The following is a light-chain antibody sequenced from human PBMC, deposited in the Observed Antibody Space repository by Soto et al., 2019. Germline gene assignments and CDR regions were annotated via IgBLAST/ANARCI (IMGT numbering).Light chain of an antibody. CDR2: DAS. V-gene: IGKV3D-20*01. CDR1: QSVSSSY. Sequence: IQVTQSPSSLSASVGDRVTISCRSSQSVSSSYLAWYQQKPGLAPRLLIYDASSRATGIPDRFSGSGSGTDFTLTISRLEPEDFAVYYCQQYGSSPQTFGQGNDWRL. CDR3: QQYGSSPQT. J-gene: IGKJ5*01.